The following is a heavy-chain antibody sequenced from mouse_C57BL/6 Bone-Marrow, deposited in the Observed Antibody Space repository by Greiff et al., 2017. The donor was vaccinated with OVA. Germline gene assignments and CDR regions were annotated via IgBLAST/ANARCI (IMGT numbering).Heavy chain of an antibody. Sequence: VESGGDLVKPGGSLKLSCAASGFTFSSYGMSWVRQTPDKRLEWVATISSGGSYTYYPDSVKGRFTISRDNAKNTLYLQMSSLKSEDTAMYYCARPHYDYWGQGTLVTVSA. CDR2: ISSGGSYT. V-gene: IGHV5-6*01. CDR1: GFTFSSYG. CDR3: ARPHYDY. J-gene: IGHJ3*01. D-gene: IGHD2-4*01.